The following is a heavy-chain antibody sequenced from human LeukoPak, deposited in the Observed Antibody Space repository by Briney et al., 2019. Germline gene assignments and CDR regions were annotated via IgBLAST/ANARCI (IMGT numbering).Heavy chain of an antibody. V-gene: IGHV3-53*04. D-gene: IGHD1-14*01. CDR1: GFGVSIND. Sequence: PGGSLRLSCAPSGFGVSINDMSWVRPAPGKGLEWVSLIYAGGSSGAYYADSVRGRFTGSRHDSKNTLDLQMNSLRVDDTAVYYYLGQGPGNPPRWGQGTLVTVSS. CDR3: LGQGPGNPPR. CDR2: IYAGGSSGA. J-gene: IGHJ4*02.